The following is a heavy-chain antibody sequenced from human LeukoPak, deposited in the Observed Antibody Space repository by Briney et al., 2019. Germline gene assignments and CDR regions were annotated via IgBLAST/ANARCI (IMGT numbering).Heavy chain of an antibody. J-gene: IGHJ4*02. CDR3: ARGQIAWIQLWLRSNYFDY. D-gene: IGHD5-18*01. V-gene: IGHV4-39*07. Sequence: SETLSLTCTVSGGSTSSRSNYWGWIRQPPGKGLEWIGEINHSGSTNCNPSLKSRVTISVDTSKNQFSLKLSSVTAADTAVYYCARGQIAWIQLWLRSNYFDYWGQGTLVTVSS. CDR1: GGSTSSRSNY. CDR2: INHSGST.